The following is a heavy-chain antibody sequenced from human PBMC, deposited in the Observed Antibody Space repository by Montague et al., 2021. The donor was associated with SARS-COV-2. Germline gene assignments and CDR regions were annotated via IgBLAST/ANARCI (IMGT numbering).Heavy chain of an antibody. CDR2: ISYDGSNK. Sequence: SLRLSCAASGFTFDDYGMSWVRQAPGKGLEWVAVISYDGSNKYYADSVKGRFTISRDNSKNTLYLQMNSLRAEDTAVYYCARDGYYYDSSGYYDYYYYMDVWGKGTTVTVSS. D-gene: IGHD3-22*01. CDR1: GFTFDDYG. CDR3: ARDGYYYDSSGYYDYYYYMDV. V-gene: IGHV3-30*03. J-gene: IGHJ6*03.